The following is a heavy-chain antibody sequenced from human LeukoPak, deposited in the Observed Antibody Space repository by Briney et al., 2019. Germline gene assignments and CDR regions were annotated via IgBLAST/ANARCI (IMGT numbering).Heavy chain of an antibody. V-gene: IGHV3-30*02. CDR2: IRFDGSNK. Sequence: PGGSLRLSCAASGFTFSTYGMHWVRQAPGKGLEWVAFIRFDGSNKYYADSMRGRFTISRDNSKNTLYLQMNSLRAEDTAVYYCAKGSSKVVPAATFDYWGQGTLVTVSS. CDR3: AKGSSKVVPAATFDY. CDR1: GFTFSTYG. D-gene: IGHD2-2*01. J-gene: IGHJ4*02.